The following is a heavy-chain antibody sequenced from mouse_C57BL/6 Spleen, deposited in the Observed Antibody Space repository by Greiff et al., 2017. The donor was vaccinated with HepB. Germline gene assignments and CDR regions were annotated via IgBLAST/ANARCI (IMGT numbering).Heavy chain of an antibody. D-gene: IGHD2-2*01. CDR1: GFNIKDYY. Sequence: VQLQQSGAELVRPGASVKLSCTASGFNIKDYYMHWVKQRPEQGLEWIGRIDPEDGDTEYAPKFQGKATMTADTASNPAYLQLSSLTSEDTAVYYCTTSYGYFYYAMDYWGQGTSVTVSS. CDR2: IDPEDGDT. V-gene: IGHV14-1*01. J-gene: IGHJ4*01. CDR3: TTSYGYFYYAMDY.